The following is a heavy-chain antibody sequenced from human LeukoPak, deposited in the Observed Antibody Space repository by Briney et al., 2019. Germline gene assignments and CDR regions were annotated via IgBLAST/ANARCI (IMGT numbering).Heavy chain of an antibody. D-gene: IGHD3-10*01. CDR3: ATTRGVITLDGYHYYIDV. CDR2: INHSGNT. CDR1: GFTFSSYE. J-gene: IGHJ6*03. Sequence: LRLSCAASGFTFSSYELYWVRQPPGKGLEWIGEINHSGNTKYNPSLKSRVTILLDTSKNQFSLKVRSVTAADTAVYYCATTRGVITLDGYHYYIDVWGKGTTVTVSS. V-gene: IGHV4-34*08.